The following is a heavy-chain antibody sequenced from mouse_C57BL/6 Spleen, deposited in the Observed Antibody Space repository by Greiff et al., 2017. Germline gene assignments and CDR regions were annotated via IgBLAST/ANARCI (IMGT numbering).Heavy chain of an antibody. J-gene: IGHJ2*01. Sequence: VKLQQPGAELVKPGASVKVSCKASGYTFTSYWMHWVKQRPGQGLEWIGRIHPSDSDTNYNQKFKGKATLTVDKSSSTAYMQLSSLTSEDSAVYYCAVIYYGYGGGAAYFDDWGKGTTLTVSS. V-gene: IGHV1-74*01. CDR2: IHPSDSDT. CDR3: AVIYYGYGGGAAYFDD. CDR1: GYTFTSYW. D-gene: IGHD2-2*01.